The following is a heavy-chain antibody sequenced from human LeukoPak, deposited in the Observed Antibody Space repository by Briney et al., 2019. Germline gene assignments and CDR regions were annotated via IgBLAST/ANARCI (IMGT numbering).Heavy chain of an antibody. J-gene: IGHJ3*02. D-gene: IGHD2-2*01. CDR2: ISSSSSYI. CDR3: AREYCSSTSCYGAFDI. Sequence: GGSLRLSCAASGFTFSSYAMSWVRQAPGKGLEWVSSISSSSSYIYYADSVKGRFTISRDNAKNSLYLQMNSLRAEDTAVYYCAREYCSSTSCYGAFDIWGQGTMVTVSS. V-gene: IGHV3-21*01. CDR1: GFTFSSYA.